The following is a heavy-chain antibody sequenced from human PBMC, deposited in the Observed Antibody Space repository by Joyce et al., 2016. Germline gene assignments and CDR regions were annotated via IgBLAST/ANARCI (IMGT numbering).Heavy chain of an antibody. D-gene: IGHD3-3*01. Sequence: QVQLVESGGGLVKPGGSLRLSCAASGFIFSDYYMSWIRQGPGKGLEWVSYMSSSGSFTNYADSVKGRFTISRDNAKNSLYLQMNSLRAEDTAVYYCARVRNDFWSGPDYWGQGTLVTVSS. CDR1: GFIFSDYY. CDR2: MSSSGSFT. J-gene: IGHJ4*02. CDR3: ARVRNDFWSGPDY. V-gene: IGHV3-11*06.